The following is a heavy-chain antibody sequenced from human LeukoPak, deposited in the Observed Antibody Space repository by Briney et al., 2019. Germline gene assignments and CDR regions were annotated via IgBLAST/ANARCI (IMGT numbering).Heavy chain of an antibody. CDR1: GFTFSSYW. Sequence: GGSLRLSCAASGFTFSSYWMDWVRQAPGKGLVWVSRINSDGSSTSYADSVKGRFTISRDNAKHTLYLQMNSLRAEDTAVYYCARGVTIFGVVIKFYNWFDPWGQGTLVTVSS. CDR2: INSDGSST. D-gene: IGHD3-3*01. J-gene: IGHJ5*02. V-gene: IGHV3-74*01. CDR3: ARGVTIFGVVIKFYNWFDP.